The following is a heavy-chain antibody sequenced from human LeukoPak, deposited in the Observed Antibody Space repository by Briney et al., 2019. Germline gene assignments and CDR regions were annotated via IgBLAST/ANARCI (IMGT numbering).Heavy chain of an antibody. D-gene: IGHD3-22*01. CDR2: ISYSGTT. V-gene: IGHV4-59*08. Sequence: PSETLSLTCTVSGGSISSFYWSWIRQPPGKGLEWIGYISYSGTTNYNPSLKSRVTISVDTSKIQFSLRLSSLTAADTAIYYCATRSPSGYYFDYWGQGTLVTVSS. CDR1: GGSISSFY. J-gene: IGHJ4*02. CDR3: ATRSPSGYYFDY.